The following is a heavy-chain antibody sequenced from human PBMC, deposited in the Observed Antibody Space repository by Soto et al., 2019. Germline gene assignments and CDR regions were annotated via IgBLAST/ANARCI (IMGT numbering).Heavy chain of an antibody. Sequence: QVHLVESGGGLVKPGGSLRLSCAASGFTFSDYYMSWIRQAPGKGLEWVSCISRSATYTYYADSVKGRFTISRDNAKDSLFLQMNSLRAEDTAIYYCARVRYCTTDTCPPYFFDYWGQGTLVTVSS. J-gene: IGHJ4*02. CDR3: ARVRYCTTDTCPPYFFDY. CDR2: ISRSATYT. V-gene: IGHV3-11*06. CDR1: GFTFSDYY. D-gene: IGHD2-8*01.